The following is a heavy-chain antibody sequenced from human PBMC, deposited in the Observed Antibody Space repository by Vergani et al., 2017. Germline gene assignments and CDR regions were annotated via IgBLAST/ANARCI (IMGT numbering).Heavy chain of an antibody. J-gene: IGHJ3*02. CDR3: ASGYSSRSGAFDI. D-gene: IGHD6-19*01. CDR2: IYTSGST. V-gene: IGHV4-4*07. Sequence: QVQLQESGPGLVKPSETLSLTCTVSGGSISSYYWSWIRQPAGKGLEWIGRIYTSGSTKYNPSLKRRVTMSVETSKNQFSLKLSSVTAADTAVYYCASGYSSRSGAFDIWGQGTMVTVSS. CDR1: GGSISSYY.